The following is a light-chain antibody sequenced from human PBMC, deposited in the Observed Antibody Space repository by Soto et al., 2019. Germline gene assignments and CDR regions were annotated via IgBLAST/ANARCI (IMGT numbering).Light chain of an antibody. V-gene: IGKV3-11*01. J-gene: IGKJ2*01. CDR2: DAS. CDR3: HHRSTWPYT. Sequence: DIVLTQSPGTLSLSPGERATLSCRASQSVANYLLWFQQKPGQAPRLLIYDASNRASGIPARFSGSGSGTDFTLPISSLETEDFAVYFCHHRSTWPYTFGQGTKLEIK. CDR1: QSVANY.